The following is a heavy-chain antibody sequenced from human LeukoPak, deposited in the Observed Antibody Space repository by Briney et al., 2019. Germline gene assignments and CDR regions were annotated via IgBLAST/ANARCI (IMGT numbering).Heavy chain of an antibody. V-gene: IGHV3-30*03. Sequence: PGGSLRLSCAASGFTFSSYGMHWVRQAPGKGLEWVAVISYDGSNKYYADSVKGRFTISRDNSKNTLYLQMNSLRSEDTAVYYCARETRGRRRIQLWLLRHYGMDVWGQGTTVTVSS. CDR2: ISYDGSNK. CDR1: GFTFSSYG. CDR3: ARETRGRRRIQLWLLRHYGMDV. D-gene: IGHD5-18*01. J-gene: IGHJ6*02.